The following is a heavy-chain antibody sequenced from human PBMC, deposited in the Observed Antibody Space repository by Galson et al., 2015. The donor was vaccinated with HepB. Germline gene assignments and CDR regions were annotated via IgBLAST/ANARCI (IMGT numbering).Heavy chain of an antibody. J-gene: IGHJ3*02. CDR2: INWIGGSA. V-gene: IGHV3-20*04. CDR3: ARRKYDWAFDI. Sequence: SLRLSCAASGSTFDLYGMSWVRQVPGKGLEWVSGINWIGGSAGYADSVKGRFTISRDNAKKSLYLQMNSLRAEDTALYYCARRKYDWAFDIWGQGTMVTVSS. D-gene: IGHD3-16*01. CDR1: GSTFDLYG.